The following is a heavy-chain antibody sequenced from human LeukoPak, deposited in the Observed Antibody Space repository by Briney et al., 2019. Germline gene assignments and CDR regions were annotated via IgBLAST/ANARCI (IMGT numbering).Heavy chain of an antibody. Sequence: GGSLRLSCAASGFTSSSYDMHWVRQAPGKGLEWVAFTSDDGSAAFYADSVKGRFAISRDNSNNTLYLQMNSLRADDTAVYYCAKAWRNGYNSFDYWGQGTPVTASS. V-gene: IGHV3-30*18. CDR3: AKAWRNGYNSFDY. J-gene: IGHJ4*02. CDR2: TSDDGSAA. D-gene: IGHD5-24*01. CDR1: GFTSSSYD.